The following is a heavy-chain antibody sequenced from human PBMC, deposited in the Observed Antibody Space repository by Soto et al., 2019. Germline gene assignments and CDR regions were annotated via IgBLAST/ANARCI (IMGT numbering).Heavy chain of an antibody. CDR3: ARGAHSGSYYPVFDY. V-gene: IGHV4-30-4*01. CDR2: IYYSGST. Sequence: PSETLSLTCTVSGGSISSGDYYWSWIRQPPGKGLEWIGYIYYSGSTYYNPSLKSRVTISVDTSKNQFSLKLSSVTAADTAVYYCARGAHSGSYYPVFDYWGQGTMLTVYS. J-gene: IGHJ4*02. D-gene: IGHD1-26*01. CDR1: GGSISSGDYY.